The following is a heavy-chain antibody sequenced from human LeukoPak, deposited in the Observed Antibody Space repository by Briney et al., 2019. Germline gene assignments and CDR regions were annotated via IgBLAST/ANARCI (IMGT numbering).Heavy chain of an antibody. J-gene: IGHJ5*02. V-gene: IGHV4-39*07. CDR2: IYYSGST. CDR3: ARDGGLGMERLVFFWFDP. D-gene: IGHD1-1*01. Sequence: SETLSLTCTVSGGSISSSSYYWGWFRQPPGKGLEWIGSIYYSGSTYYNPSLKSRVTISVDTSKNQFSLKLSSVTAADTAVYYCARDGGLGMERLVFFWFDPWGQGTLVTVSS. CDR1: GGSISSSSYY.